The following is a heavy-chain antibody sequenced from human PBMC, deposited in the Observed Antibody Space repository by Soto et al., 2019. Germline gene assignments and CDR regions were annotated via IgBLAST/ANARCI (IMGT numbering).Heavy chain of an antibody. D-gene: IGHD3-3*01. Sequence: QVQLVESGGGVVQPGRSLRLSCAASGFTFSYHALNWVRQVPGKGREWVAVISYDGDNKYIAEAVKGRLTISRDNPKNTVSLQMNSLRTEDTAMYFCARGTTTSDFYVMDVWGQGTTVTVSS. CDR3: ARGTTTSDFYVMDV. CDR2: ISYDGDNK. CDR1: GFTFSYHA. J-gene: IGHJ6*02. V-gene: IGHV3-30-3*01.